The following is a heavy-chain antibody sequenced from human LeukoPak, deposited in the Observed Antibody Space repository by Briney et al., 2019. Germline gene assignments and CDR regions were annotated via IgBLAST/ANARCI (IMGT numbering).Heavy chain of an antibody. CDR2: ISGSGGST. D-gene: IGHD4-17*01. Sequence: PGGFLRLPCATSGFTFSSYALSWVRQAPGKGLEWVSTISGSGGSTSYADSVKGRFTISRDNAKNSLYLQMDSLRAEDTAVYFCVYGDSRDYWGQGTLVTVSS. CDR1: GFTFSSYA. V-gene: IGHV3-23*01. CDR3: VYGDSRDY. J-gene: IGHJ4*02.